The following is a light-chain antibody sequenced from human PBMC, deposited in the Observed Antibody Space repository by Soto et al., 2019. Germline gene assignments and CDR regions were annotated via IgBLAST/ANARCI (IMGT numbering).Light chain of an antibody. V-gene: IGKV3-15*01. J-gene: IGKJ5*01. Sequence: EIVMTQSPATLSVSPGERATLSCRASQSFNSNLAWYQQKPGQAPRLLIYGASTRATGIPARFSGSGSGTEFTLTISSLHSEDFAVYFCQQYSDWPLTFGQGTRLEIK. CDR2: GAS. CDR3: QQYSDWPLT. CDR1: QSFNSN.